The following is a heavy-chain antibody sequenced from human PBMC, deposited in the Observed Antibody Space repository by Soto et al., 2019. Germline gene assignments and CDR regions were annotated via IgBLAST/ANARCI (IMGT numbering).Heavy chain of an antibody. J-gene: IGHJ3*01. CDR1: GGTFNTYT. Sequence: QVHLIQSGAEVKKPGSSVKVSCKAAGGTFNTYTLFWVRQAPGHGLEWMGRIIPMLTVTNSTQKFQGRLTITADKTTGTAFMELTSLISDDTAVYYCSIGSWSAETFDVWGQGTMVTVSS. D-gene: IGHD2-2*01. V-gene: IGHV1-69*02. CDR3: SIGSWSAETFDV. CDR2: IIPMLTVT.